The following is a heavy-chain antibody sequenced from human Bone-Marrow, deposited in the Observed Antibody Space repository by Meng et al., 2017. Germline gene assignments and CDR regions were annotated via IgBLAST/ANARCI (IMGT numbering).Heavy chain of an antibody. CDR1: GFSFNTYP. J-gene: IGHJ6*02. D-gene: IGHD2-15*01. Sequence: GESLKISCAASGFSFNTYPMNWVRQAPGKGLQWVSSISSTSNDIYYADSVKGRFTISRDNAENSLYLQMNSLRVDDTAVYYCARDLRRHGRPRYCSGGSCYYGMDVWGQGTTVTVSS. V-gene: IGHV3-21*01. CDR3: ARDLRRHGRPRYCSGGSCYYGMDV. CDR2: ISSTSNDI.